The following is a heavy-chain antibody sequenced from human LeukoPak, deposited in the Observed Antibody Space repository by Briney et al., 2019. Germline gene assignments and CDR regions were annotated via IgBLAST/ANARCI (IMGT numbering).Heavy chain of an antibody. CDR1: GFTFSSYA. Sequence: GGSLRLSCAASGFTFSSYAMSWVRQAPGKGLGWVSTISGSGGSTYYADSVKGRFTISRDNSKKTLYLQMNSLRADDTAVYYCAKTDSSGWTYYFDYWGQGTLVTVSS. CDR2: ISGSGGST. J-gene: IGHJ4*02. V-gene: IGHV3-23*01. CDR3: AKTDSSGWTYYFDY. D-gene: IGHD6-19*01.